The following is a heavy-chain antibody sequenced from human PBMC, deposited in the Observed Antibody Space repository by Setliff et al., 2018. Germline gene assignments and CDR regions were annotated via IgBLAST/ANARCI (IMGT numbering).Heavy chain of an antibody. V-gene: IGHV1-2*02. Sequence: ASVKVSCKASGNRFTDYFLHWVRQAPGQGLEWMGWINPNSGDTHSAQKFQGRXTMTRXXXINTXXXXXXXXXSDXTAFYYCVRSGKFGMRFWFDQWGLGTLVTVSS. J-gene: IGHJ5*02. D-gene: IGHD3-22*01. CDR1: GNRFTDYF. CDR3: VRSGKFGMRFWFDQ. CDR2: INPNSGDT.